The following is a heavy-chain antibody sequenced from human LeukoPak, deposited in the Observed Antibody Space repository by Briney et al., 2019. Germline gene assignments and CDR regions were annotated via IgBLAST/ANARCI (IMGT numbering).Heavy chain of an antibody. CDR2: IYYSGST. J-gene: IGHJ4*02. D-gene: IGHD2-21*02. V-gene: IGHV4-59*01. CDR3: ARVPCGGDCYYLDY. CDR1: GGSISSYY. Sequence: KPSETLSLTCTVSGGSISSYYWSWIRQSPRKGLEWIGYIYYSGSTNYNPSLESRVTIPVDTSKNQISLKLSSVTAADTAVYYCARVPCGGDCYYLDYWGQGTLVTVSS.